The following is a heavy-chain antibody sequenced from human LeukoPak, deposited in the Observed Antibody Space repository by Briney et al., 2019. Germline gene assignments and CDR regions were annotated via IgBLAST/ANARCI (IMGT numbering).Heavy chain of an antibody. CDR3: ARGRRHSSGYYYYYYYYMDV. J-gene: IGHJ6*03. Sequence: GASVKVSCKASGYTFTSYDINWVRQATGQGLEWMGWMNPNSGNTGYAQKFQGRVTMTRNTSISTAYMELSSLRSEDTAVYYCARGRRHSSGYYYYYYYYMDVWGKGTTVTISS. V-gene: IGHV1-8*01. CDR2: MNPNSGNT. D-gene: IGHD3-22*01. CDR1: GYTFTSYD.